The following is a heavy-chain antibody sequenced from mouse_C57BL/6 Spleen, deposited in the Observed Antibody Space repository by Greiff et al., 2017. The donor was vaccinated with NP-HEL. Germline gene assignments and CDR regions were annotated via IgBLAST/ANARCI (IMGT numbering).Heavy chain of an antibody. CDR1: GYTFTSYW. J-gene: IGHJ2*01. Sequence: QVQLQQPGAELVKPGASVKLSCKASGYTFTSYWMQWVKQRPGQGLEWIGEIDPSDSYTNYNQKFKGKATLTVDTSSSTAYMQLSSLTSEDSAVYYCARSRDYLTGDFDYWGQGTTLTVSS. CDR3: ARSRDYLTGDFDY. CDR2: IDPSDSYT. D-gene: IGHD4-1*01. V-gene: IGHV1-50*01.